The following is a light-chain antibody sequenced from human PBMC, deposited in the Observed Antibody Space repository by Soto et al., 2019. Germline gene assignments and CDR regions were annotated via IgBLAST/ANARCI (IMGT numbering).Light chain of an antibody. CDR2: EVS. Sequence: DIVMTQTPLSLSVTPGQPASISCKSSQSLLGSDGKTYLSWYLQKPGHPPQLLIFEVSNHFSGVSDRLSGSGSGTDFTLKIRRVGAEDGGVYYCMQSVQFPRTFGGGTKVDIK. J-gene: IGKJ4*01. V-gene: IGKV2D-29*01. CDR3: MQSVQFPRT. CDR1: QSLLGSDGKTY.